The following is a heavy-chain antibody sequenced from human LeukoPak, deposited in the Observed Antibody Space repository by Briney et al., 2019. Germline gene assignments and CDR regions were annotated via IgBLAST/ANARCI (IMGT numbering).Heavy chain of an antibody. CDR3: ARDLVYYSSPGYFDY. D-gene: IGHD6-13*01. V-gene: IGHV3-48*04. CDR1: GFTFSSYS. CDR2: ISSSSSTI. J-gene: IGHJ4*02. Sequence: GGSLRLSCAASGFTFSSYSMNWVRQAPGKGLEWVSYISSSSSTIYYADSVKGRFTISRDNAKNSLYLQMNSLRAEDTAVYYCARDLVYYSSPGYFDYWGQGTLVTVSS.